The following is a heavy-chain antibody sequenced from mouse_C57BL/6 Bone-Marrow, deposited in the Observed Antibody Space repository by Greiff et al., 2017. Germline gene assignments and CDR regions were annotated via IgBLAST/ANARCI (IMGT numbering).Heavy chain of an antibody. J-gene: IGHJ4*01. V-gene: IGHV1-75*01. CDR2: IVPGDGST. Sequence: VQLQQSGPELVKPGASVKISCKASGYTFNDYYMNWVKQRPEQGLEWIGWIVPGDGSTEYNAKFKGKATITVDTSSSTAYMLLSSLTSEDSALYCWASREAFDCKSLSEARDYGGQGHSATLTA. CDR3: ASREAFDCKSLSEARDY. CDR1: GYTFNDYY. D-gene: IGHD3-3*01.